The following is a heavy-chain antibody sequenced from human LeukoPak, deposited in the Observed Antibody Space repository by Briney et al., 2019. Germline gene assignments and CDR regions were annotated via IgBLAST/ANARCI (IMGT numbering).Heavy chain of an antibody. V-gene: IGHV4-34*01. D-gene: IGHD6-13*01. CDR3: ARVGIAAAGTRRRYFQH. Sequence: PSETLSLICAAYGGSFSGYYWSWIRQPPGKGLEWIGEINHSGSTNYNPSLKSRVTISVDTSKNQFSLKLSSVTAAGTAVYYCARVGIAAAGTRRRYFQHWGQGTLVTVSS. CDR2: INHSGST. J-gene: IGHJ1*01. CDR1: GGSFSGYY.